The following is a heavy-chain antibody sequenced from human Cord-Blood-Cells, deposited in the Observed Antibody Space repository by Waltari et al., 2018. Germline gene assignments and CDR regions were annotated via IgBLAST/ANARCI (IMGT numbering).Heavy chain of an antibody. J-gene: IGHJ3*02. D-gene: IGHD6-6*01. CDR1: GGPISSGGYS. CDR3: AGTSIAARKLGAFDI. V-gene: IGHV4-31*03. CDR2: IYYSGST. Sequence: QVQLQESGPGLVKPSQTLSLTCTVSGGPISSGGYSWSWIRQHPGKGLEWIGYIYYSGSTYYNPSLKSRVTISVDTSKNQFSLKLSSVTAADTAVYYCAGTSIAARKLGAFDIWGQGTMVTVSS.